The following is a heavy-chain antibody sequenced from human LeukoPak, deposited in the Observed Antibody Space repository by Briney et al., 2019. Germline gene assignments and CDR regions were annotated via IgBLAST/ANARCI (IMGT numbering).Heavy chain of an antibody. D-gene: IGHD2-2*02. J-gene: IGHJ4*02. CDR1: GGSISSSDTY. V-gene: IGHV4-39*07. Sequence: PSETLSLTYTVPGGSISSSDTYWGWIRQPPGKGLEWIGSISYMGGPYHNPSLRSRVTMSVDTSKNQFSLNLSSVTAADTAVYYCARLSHCSSASCYTSYFDSWGQGTLVTVSS. CDR3: ARLSHCSSASCYTSYFDS. CDR2: ISYMGGP.